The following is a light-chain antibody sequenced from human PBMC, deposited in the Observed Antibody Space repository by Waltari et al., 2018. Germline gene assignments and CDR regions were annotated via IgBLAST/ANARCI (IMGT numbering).Light chain of an antibody. CDR2: EVT. V-gene: IGLV2-8*01. CDR3: ISYAGSNYYV. J-gene: IGLJ1*01. Sequence: QSALTQPPSASGSPGQSVTISCTGTSSDVGSYNYVSWYQQHPGEAPKLMIYEVTKRPSCVPDRFSGSKSGNTASLTVSVLQAEDEADYYCISYAGSNYYVFGTGTKVTVL. CDR1: SSDVGSYNY.